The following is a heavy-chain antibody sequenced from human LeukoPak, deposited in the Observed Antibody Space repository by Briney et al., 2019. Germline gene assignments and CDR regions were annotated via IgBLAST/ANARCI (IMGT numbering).Heavy chain of an antibody. CDR2: INPNSGGT. CDR3: ARAKFVVVVAATLGY. Sequence: GASVKVSCKASGYTFTGYYMHWVRQTPGQGLEWMGWINPNSGGTNYAQKFQGRVTMTRDTSISTAYMELSRLRSDNTAVYYCARAKFVVVVAATLGYWGQGTLVTVFS. D-gene: IGHD2-15*01. CDR1: GYTFTGYY. V-gene: IGHV1-2*02. J-gene: IGHJ4*02.